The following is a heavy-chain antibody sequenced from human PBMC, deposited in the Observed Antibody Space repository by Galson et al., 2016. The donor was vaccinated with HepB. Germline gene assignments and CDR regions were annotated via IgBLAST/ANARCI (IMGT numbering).Heavy chain of an antibody. Sequence: SLRLSCAASGFTFSNNWMTWVRQAPGKGLEWVAADSVHGGRKFYADAVKGRFTISRDSANNMLFLQMSSLRDDDTAVYYCAKRHEYCPPVGCSVDYWGQGTLVTVSS. D-gene: IGHD3-10*02. J-gene: IGHJ4*02. CDR1: GFTFSNNW. CDR2: DSVHGGRK. CDR3: AKRHEYCPPVGCSVDY. V-gene: IGHV3-30*18.